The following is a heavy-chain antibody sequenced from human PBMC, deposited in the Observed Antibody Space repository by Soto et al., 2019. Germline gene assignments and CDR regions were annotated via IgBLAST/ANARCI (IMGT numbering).Heavy chain of an antibody. D-gene: IGHD3-10*01. V-gene: IGHV3-9*01. J-gene: IGHJ3*02. Sequence: GGSLRLSCAASGFSFDDYAMHWVRQPPGKGLEWVSGIIWNSGSIGYADSVKGRFTISRDNAKNSLYLQMNSLKAEDTAFYYCAKDYHGSGSKRADAFDIWGQGTMVTVSS. CDR3: AKDYHGSGSKRADAFDI. CDR2: IIWNSGSI. CDR1: GFSFDDYA.